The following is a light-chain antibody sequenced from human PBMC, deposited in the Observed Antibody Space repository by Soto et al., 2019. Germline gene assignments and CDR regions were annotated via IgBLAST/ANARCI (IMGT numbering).Light chain of an antibody. J-gene: IGKJ1*01. CDR2: CAS. CDR3: QRYGSSGA. Sequence: LTQCPGWVAPRPGGRATLCGKPMQGVSSSYLAWYQQKHGHATKLLTYCASSRATRIPDRSSGSGSGINFTLTTSRMEPEDFPVYYCQRYGSSGAFGQGTKVDIK. CDR1: QGVSSSY. V-gene: IGKV3-20*01.